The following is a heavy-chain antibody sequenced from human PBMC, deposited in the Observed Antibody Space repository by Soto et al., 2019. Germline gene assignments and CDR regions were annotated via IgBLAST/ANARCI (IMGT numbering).Heavy chain of an antibody. Sequence: PSETLSLTCTVSGGSISSSSHYWGWIRQPPGKGLEWIGSIYYSGSTYYNPSLKSRLTISIDTSKNQFSLKLSSVTAADTAVYYWASLKYSSSSLLDYWGQGVLVTVSS. D-gene: IGHD6-6*01. CDR2: IYYSGST. V-gene: IGHV4-39*01. CDR3: ASLKYSSSSLLDY. CDR1: GGSISSSSHY. J-gene: IGHJ4*02.